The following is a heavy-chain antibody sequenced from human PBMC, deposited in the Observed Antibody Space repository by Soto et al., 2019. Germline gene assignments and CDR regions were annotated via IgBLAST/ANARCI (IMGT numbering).Heavy chain of an antibody. CDR1: GGCISSYY. CDR2: IYYSGST. J-gene: IGHJ5*02. D-gene: IGHD6-19*01. Sequence: PXASLSLTCTVCGGCISSYYWSWIRQPPGKGLEWIGYIYYSGSTNYNPSLKSRVTISVDTSKNQFSLKLSSVTAADTAVYYCARDNGTGWQGNWFDPCGQRTLVTVSS. CDR3: ARDNGTGWQGNWFDP. V-gene: IGHV4-59*01.